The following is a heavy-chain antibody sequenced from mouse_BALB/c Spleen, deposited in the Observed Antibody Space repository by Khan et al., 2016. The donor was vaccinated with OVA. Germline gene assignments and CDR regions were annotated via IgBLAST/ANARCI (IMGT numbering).Heavy chain of an antibody. D-gene: IGHD1-1*01. J-gene: IGHJ2*02. Sequence: EVQLVESGPGLVKPSQSLSLTCTVTGYSITSDYAWNWIRQFPGNKLEWMGYISYSGRTSYNPSLKSRISITRDTSKNQFFLQLNSVTTEATATYYCARSLTITTVGATDFDYWGQGTSLTVSS. V-gene: IGHV3-2*02. CDR1: GYSITSDYA. CDR3: ARSLTITTVGATDFDY. CDR2: ISYSGRT.